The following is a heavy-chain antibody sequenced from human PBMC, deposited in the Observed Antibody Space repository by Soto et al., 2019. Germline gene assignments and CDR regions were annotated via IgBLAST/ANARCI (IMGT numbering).Heavy chain of an antibody. CDR2: INPNSGGT. D-gene: IGHD1-26*01. V-gene: IGHV1-2*04. CDR1: GYTFTGYY. Sequence: ASVKVSCKASGYTFTGYYTHWVRQAPGQGLEWMGWINPNSGGTNYAQKFQGWVTMTRDTSISTAYMELSRLRSDDTAVYYCARETGSGSSPDAFDIWGQGTMVTVSS. J-gene: IGHJ3*02. CDR3: ARETGSGSSPDAFDI.